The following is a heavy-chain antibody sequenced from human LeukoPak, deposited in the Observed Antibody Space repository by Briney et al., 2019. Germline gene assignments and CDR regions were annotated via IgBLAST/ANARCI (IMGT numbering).Heavy chain of an antibody. CDR1: GFTFSSYA. CDR3: ARXRXXXNQGGSWFDP. J-gene: IGHJ5*02. Sequence: GGSLRLSCAASGFTFSSYAMHWVRQAPGKGLEWVAVISYDGSNKYYADSVKGRFTISRDNSKNTLYLQMNSLRAEDTAVYYCARXRXXXNQGGSWFDPWGQGTLVTVSS. CDR2: ISYDGSNK. V-gene: IGHV3-30-3*01. D-gene: IGHD1-14*01.